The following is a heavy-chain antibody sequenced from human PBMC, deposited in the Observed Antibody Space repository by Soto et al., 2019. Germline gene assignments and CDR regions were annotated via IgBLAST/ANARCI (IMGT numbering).Heavy chain of an antibody. CDR1: GGSFSGYY. V-gene: IGHV4-34*01. CDR2: INHSGST. D-gene: IGHD3-10*01. J-gene: IGHJ6*03. CDR3: ARGESRPYYYYYYMDV. Sequence: SETLSLTCAVYGGSFSGYYCSWIRQPPGKGLEWIGEINHSGSTNYNPSLKSRVTISVDTSKNQFSLKLSSVTAADTAVYYCARGESRPYYYYYYMDVWGKGTTVTVSS.